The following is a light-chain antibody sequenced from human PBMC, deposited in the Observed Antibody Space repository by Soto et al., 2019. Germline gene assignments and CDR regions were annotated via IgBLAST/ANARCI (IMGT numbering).Light chain of an antibody. CDR2: WAS. CDR3: QQYLLSPLT. J-gene: IGKJ4*01. V-gene: IGKV4-1*01. Sequence: DIVMTQSPDSLAVSLGERATINCKSSQSVLYSSNNKNYLAWYQQKPGQPPKVLIYWASTRESGVPDRFSGSGSGTDFTLTTSSLQAEDVAVYYCQQYLLSPLTFGGGTNVEIK. CDR1: QSVLYSSNNKNY.